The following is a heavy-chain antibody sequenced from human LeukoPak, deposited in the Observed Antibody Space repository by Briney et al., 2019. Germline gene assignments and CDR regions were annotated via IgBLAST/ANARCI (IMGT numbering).Heavy chain of an antibody. J-gene: IGHJ3*02. CDR1: GGSISSYY. CDR2: IYTSGGT. Sequence: SETLSLTCTVSGGSISSYYWSWIRQPAGKGLEWIGRIYTSGGTNYNPSLKSRVTMSVDTSKSQFSLKLSSVTAADTAVYYCARDLTRITMIVVDDAFDIWGQGTMVTVSS. D-gene: IGHD3-22*01. V-gene: IGHV4-4*07. CDR3: ARDLTRITMIVVDDAFDI.